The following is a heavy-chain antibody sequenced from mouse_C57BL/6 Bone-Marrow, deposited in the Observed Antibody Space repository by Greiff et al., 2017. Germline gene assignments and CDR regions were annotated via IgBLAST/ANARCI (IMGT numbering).Heavy chain of an antibody. CDR1: GYTFTDYE. J-gene: IGHJ3*01. D-gene: IGHD1-1*01. CDR3: TSYYDGSSAWFAY. CDR2: IDPETGGT. Sequence: QVQLQQSGAELVRPGASVTLSCKASGYTFTDYEMHWVKQTPVHGLEWIGAIDPETGGTAYNQKFKGKAILTADKSSRTAYMELRILTSEDSAVYYCTSYYDGSSAWFAYWGQGTLVTVSA. V-gene: IGHV1-15*01.